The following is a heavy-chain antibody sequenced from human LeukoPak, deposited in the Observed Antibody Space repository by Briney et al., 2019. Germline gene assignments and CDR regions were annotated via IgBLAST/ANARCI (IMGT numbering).Heavy chain of an antibody. Sequence: GGSLRLSCAASGFTFSDYYMSWIRQAPGKGLEWVSYISSSGSIIYYADSVKGRFTISRDNAKNSLYLQMNSLRAEDTAVYYCARVSVAVAGGDYLDYWGQGTLVTVSS. CDR3: ARVSVAVAGGDYLDY. J-gene: IGHJ4*02. CDR1: GFTFSDYY. D-gene: IGHD6-19*01. CDR2: ISSSGSII. V-gene: IGHV3-11*01.